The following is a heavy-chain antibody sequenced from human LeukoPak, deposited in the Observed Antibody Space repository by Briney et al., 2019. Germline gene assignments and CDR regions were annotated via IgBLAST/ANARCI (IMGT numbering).Heavy chain of an antibody. Sequence: ASVKVSCKASGYTFTSYYMHWVRQAPGQGLEWMGIINPSGGSTSYAQKFQGRVTMTRDMSTSTVYMELSSLRSEDTAVYYCARNGYYDSSGPKPWVAFDIWGQGTMVTVSS. CDR2: INPSGGST. D-gene: IGHD3-22*01. J-gene: IGHJ3*02. V-gene: IGHV1-46*01. CDR1: GYTFTSYY. CDR3: ARNGYYDSSGPKPWVAFDI.